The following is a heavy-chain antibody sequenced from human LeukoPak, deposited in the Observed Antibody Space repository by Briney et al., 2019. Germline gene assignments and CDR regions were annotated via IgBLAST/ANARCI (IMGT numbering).Heavy chain of an antibody. CDR3: AREGDSSSYYYYMDV. V-gene: IGHV4-39*07. J-gene: IGHJ6*03. Sequence: PSETLSLTCTVSGGSISSSSYYWGWIRQPPGRGLEWIGSIYYSGSTYYNPSLKSRATISVDTSKNQFSLKLNSVTAADTAVYYCAREGDSSSYYYYMDVWGKGTTVTVSS. CDR2: IYYSGST. D-gene: IGHD6-13*01. CDR1: GGSISSSSYY.